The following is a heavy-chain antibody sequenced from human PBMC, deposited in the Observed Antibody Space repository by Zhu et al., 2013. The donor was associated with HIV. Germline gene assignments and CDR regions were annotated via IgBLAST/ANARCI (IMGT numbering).Heavy chain of an antibody. CDR1: GYTFTGYF. D-gene: IGHD3-22*01. CDR2: INPNSGGT. CDR3: ARGAGYDSSGYYNDY. Sequence: QVQLVQSGAEVKKPGASVKVSCKASGYTFTGYFMHWVRQAPRQGLEWMGWINPNSGGTNYAQKFQGRVTMTRDTSIITAYMEVSRLRSDDTAVYYCARGAGYDSSGYYNDYVGQGTLVTVSS. J-gene: IGHJ4*02. V-gene: IGHV1-2*02.